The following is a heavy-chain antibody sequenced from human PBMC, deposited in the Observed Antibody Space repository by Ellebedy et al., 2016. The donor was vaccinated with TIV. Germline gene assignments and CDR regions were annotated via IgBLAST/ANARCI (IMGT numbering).Heavy chain of an antibody. Sequence: GESLKISCVVSGFTFSSYSMNWVRQAPGKGLEWVSSISSSSSYIYYADSVKGRFTISRDNGKNALYLQMNSLRAEDTAVYFCARDAAAGKTDYWGQGTLVTVSS. CDR1: GFTFSSYS. J-gene: IGHJ4*02. CDR3: ARDAAAGKTDY. CDR2: ISSSSSYI. V-gene: IGHV3-21*01. D-gene: IGHD6-13*01.